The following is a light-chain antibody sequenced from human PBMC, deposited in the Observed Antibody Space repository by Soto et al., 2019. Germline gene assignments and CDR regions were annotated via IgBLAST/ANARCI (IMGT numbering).Light chain of an antibody. CDR1: QSVSSN. Sequence: EIVMTQPPATLSVTTGERATLSCRASQSVSSNLAWYQQKPGQAPRLLIYGASTRATGIPARFSGSGSGTEFTLTISSLQSEDFAVYYCQQYNNWPPTWTFGQGTKVEIK. V-gene: IGKV3-15*01. CDR3: QQYNNWPPTWT. J-gene: IGKJ1*01. CDR2: GAS.